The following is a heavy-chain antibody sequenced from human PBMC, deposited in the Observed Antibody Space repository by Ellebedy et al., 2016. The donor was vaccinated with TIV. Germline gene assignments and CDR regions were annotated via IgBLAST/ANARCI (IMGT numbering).Heavy chain of an antibody. V-gene: IGHV3-43*01. D-gene: IGHD4-11*01. CDR2: ISWDGGST. CDR1: GFTFDDYT. Sequence: PGGSLRLSCAASGFTFDDYTMHWVRQAPGKGLEWVSLISWDGGSTYYADSVKGRFTISRDNSKNSLYLQMNSLRTEDTALYYCAKDMWGRTTVNFDYWGQGTLVTVSS. CDR3: AKDMWGRTTVNFDY. J-gene: IGHJ4*02.